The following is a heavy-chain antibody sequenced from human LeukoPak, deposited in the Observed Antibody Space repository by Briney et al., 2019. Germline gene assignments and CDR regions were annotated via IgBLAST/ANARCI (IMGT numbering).Heavy chain of an antibody. CDR3: AKDPYCSSTSCYDDAFDI. J-gene: IGHJ3*02. CDR2: ISGSGDNT. D-gene: IGHD2-2*01. CDR1: GFTFSSYA. V-gene: IGHV3-23*01. Sequence: GGSLRLSCAASGFTFSSYAMSWVRQVPGKGPEWVSVISGSGDNTYYADSVKGRFTISRDDSKNTLYLQMNSLRAEDTAVYYCAKDPYCSSTSCYDDAFDIWGQGTMVTVSS.